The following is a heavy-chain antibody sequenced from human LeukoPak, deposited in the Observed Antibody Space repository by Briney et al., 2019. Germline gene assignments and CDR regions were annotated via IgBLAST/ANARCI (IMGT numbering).Heavy chain of an antibody. CDR2: MNPNSGNT. CDR3: ARGLGRTAMVTRGGVRFDY. Sequence: ASVKVSCKASGYTFTSYDINWVRQATGQGLEWMGWMNPNSGNTGYAQKFQGRVTMTRNTSISTAYMELSSLRSEDTAVYFCARGLGRTAMVTRGGVRFDYWGQGTLVTVSS. CDR1: GYTFTSYD. D-gene: IGHD5-18*01. V-gene: IGHV1-8*01. J-gene: IGHJ4*02.